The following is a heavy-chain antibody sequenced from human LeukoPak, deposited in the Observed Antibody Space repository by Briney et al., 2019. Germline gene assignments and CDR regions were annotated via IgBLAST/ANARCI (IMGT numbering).Heavy chain of an antibody. Sequence: ASVKVSCKASGYTFTGYYMHWVRQAPGQGLEWRGWINPNSGGTDYAQKVQGRVTVWRDTSISTASMELSRLRSDDTAVYYCARVGNFWSGYYQTYYYYMDVWGKGTTVTVSS. J-gene: IGHJ6*03. CDR3: ARVGNFWSGYYQTYYYYMDV. CDR1: GYTFTGYY. V-gene: IGHV1-2*02. CDR2: INPNSGGT. D-gene: IGHD3-3*01.